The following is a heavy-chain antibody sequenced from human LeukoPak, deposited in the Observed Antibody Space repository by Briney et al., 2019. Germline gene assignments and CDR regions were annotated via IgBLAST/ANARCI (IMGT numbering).Heavy chain of an antibody. D-gene: IGHD2-15*01. CDR1: GGSFSGYY. Sequence: SETLSLTCAVYGGSFSGYYWSWIRQPPGKGLEWIGEINHSGSTNYNPSLKSRVTISVDTSKNQFSLKLSSVTAADTAVYYCARGLRRVAAIDYWGQGTLVTVSS. CDR2: INHSGST. V-gene: IGHV4-34*01. CDR3: ARGLRRVAAIDY. J-gene: IGHJ4*02.